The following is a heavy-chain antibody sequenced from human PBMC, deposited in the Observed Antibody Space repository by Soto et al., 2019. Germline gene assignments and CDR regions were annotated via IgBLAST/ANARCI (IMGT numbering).Heavy chain of an antibody. J-gene: IGHJ5*02. Sequence: QVQLVQSGAEVKKPGASVKVSCKASGYTFTSYYMHWVRQAPGQGLEWVGIINPSGGSTSYAQKFQGRGTMTTDTSTSTVYMELSSLRSEDTAVYYCARIQGSGITGTTGWFDPWGQGTLVTVSS. V-gene: IGHV1-46*03. D-gene: IGHD1-20*01. CDR2: INPSGGST. CDR3: ARIQGSGITGTTGWFDP. CDR1: GYTFTSYY.